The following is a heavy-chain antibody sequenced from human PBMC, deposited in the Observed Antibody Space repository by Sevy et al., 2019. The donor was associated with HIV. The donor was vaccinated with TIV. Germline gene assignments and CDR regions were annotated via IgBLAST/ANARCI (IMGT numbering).Heavy chain of an antibody. J-gene: IGHJ4*02. CDR2: INVGNGNT. CDR3: TREAKQQLSQYFFDF. D-gene: IGHD6-13*01. V-gene: IGHV1-3*01. CDR1: GYLFISFV. Sequence: ASGKVSCKASGYLFISFVMHWVRQAPGQGLEWVGWINVGNGNTKYSQKFQDRVTITRDASTSTTYMELTSLTSEDTAIYYCTREAKQQLSQYFFDFWGQGTLVTVSS.